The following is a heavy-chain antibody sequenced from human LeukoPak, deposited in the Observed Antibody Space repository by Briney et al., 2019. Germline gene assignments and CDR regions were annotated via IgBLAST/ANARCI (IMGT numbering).Heavy chain of an antibody. CDR3: APQDGYNPMPVDY. D-gene: IGHD5-24*01. CDR1: GGTFSSYA. J-gene: IGHJ4*02. Sequence: SVKVSCKASGGTFSSYAISWVRQAPGQGLEWMGGIIPIFGTANYAQKFQGRVTITADESTSTAYMELSSLRSEDTAVYYCAPQDGYNPMPVDYWGQGTLVTVSS. V-gene: IGHV1-69*13. CDR2: IIPIFGTA.